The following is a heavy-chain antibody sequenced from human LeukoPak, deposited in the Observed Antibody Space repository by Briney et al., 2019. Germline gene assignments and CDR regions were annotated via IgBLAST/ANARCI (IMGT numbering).Heavy chain of an antibody. CDR3: AREAKDDSSGYSDY. J-gene: IGHJ4*02. CDR2: INPSGGST. D-gene: IGHD3-22*01. CDR1: GYTFTSYY. V-gene: IGHV1-46*01. Sequence: ASVKVSCKASGYTFTSYYMHWVRQAPGQGLEWMGIINPSGGSTSYAQKFQGRVTMTRDTSISTAYMELSRLRSDDTAVYYCAREAKDDSSGYSDYWGQGTLVTVSS.